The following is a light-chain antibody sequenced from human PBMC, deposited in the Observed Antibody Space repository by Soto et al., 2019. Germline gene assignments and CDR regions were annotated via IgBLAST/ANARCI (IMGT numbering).Light chain of an antibody. CDR3: HHHNNSPPWT. Sequence: EIVLTQSPATLSVSPGERVTLSCRASQSVSRSLAWYQQKPGQAPRLLIYGASTRDTGIPARFSGSGSGTEIALTLTSLRFEDFAVYYYHHHNNSPPWTFGQGTKVDIK. CDR1: QSVSRS. CDR2: GAS. V-gene: IGKV3-15*01. J-gene: IGKJ1*01.